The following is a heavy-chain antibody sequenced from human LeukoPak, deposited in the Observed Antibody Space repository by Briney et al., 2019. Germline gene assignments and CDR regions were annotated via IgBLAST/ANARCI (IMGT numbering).Heavy chain of an antibody. D-gene: IGHD5-18*01. CDR2: IWVNGINK. Sequence: PSGGSLRLSCAASGFMFSSYGMHWVRQAPGKGLEWVAVIWVNGINKYYADSVRGRFTISRDNSKNTLYLEMNNLRADDTAIYFCVGVRYNYGLSAYWGQGTLVIVSS. V-gene: IGHV3-33*01. J-gene: IGHJ4*02. CDR3: VGVRYNYGLSAY. CDR1: GFMFSSYG.